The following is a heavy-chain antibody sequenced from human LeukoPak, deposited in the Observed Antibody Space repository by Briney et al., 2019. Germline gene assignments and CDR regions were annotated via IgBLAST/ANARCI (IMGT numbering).Heavy chain of an antibody. D-gene: IGHD3-22*01. V-gene: IGHV4-30-2*01. CDR1: GGSISSGGYS. J-gene: IGHJ4*02. Sequence: SQTLSLTCAVSGGSISSGGYSWSWLRQPPGKGLEWIGYIYHSGSTYYNPSLKNRVTISVDRSKNQFSLKLSSVTAADTAVYYCARAGGFDYYDSSGIYWGQGTLVTVSS. CDR2: IYHSGST. CDR3: ARAGGFDYYDSSGIY.